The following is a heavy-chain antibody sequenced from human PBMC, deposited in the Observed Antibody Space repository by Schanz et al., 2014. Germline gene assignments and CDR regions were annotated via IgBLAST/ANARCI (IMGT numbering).Heavy chain of an antibody. CDR1: GFTFSTYA. D-gene: IGHD7-27*01. CDR3: AKYGGELGVSFEY. J-gene: IGHJ4*02. V-gene: IGHV3-7*01. Sequence: VQLVESGGGVVQPGRSLRLSCGASGFTFSTYAMHWVRQAPGEGLEWVANIKQDGSEKYYVDSVKGRFTISRDNAKNSLYLQMNSLRPEDTAVYYCAKYGGELGVSFEYWGQGTLVTVSS. CDR2: IKQDGSEK.